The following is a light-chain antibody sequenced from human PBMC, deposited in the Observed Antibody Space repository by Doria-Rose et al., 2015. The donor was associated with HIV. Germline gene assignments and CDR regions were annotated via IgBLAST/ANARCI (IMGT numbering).Light chain of an antibody. Sequence: DIQVTQSPSTLSASVGDSVTITCRASQSISVWLAWYQQKPGKAPKLLIYKASGLESGVPSRFSGSGSGTGFTLTISNLQPDDFATYYCQQYHRSSPWTFGQGTKVDIK. CDR1: QSISVW. J-gene: IGKJ1*01. CDR2: KAS. CDR3: QQYHRSSPWT. V-gene: IGKV1-5*03.